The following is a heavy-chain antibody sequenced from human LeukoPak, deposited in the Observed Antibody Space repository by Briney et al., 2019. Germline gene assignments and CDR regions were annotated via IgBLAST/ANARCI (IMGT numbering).Heavy chain of an antibody. J-gene: IGHJ4*02. V-gene: IGHV1-69*13. D-gene: IGHD3-3*01. CDR2: IIPIFGTA. CDR1: GGTFSSYA. CDR3: ARKSGIFGVARTYFDY. Sequence: SVKVSCKASGGTFSSYAISWVRQAPGQGLEWMGGIIPIFGTANYAQKFQGRVTITADESTSTAYMELSSLRSEDTAAYYCARKSGIFGVARTYFDYWGQGTLVTVSS.